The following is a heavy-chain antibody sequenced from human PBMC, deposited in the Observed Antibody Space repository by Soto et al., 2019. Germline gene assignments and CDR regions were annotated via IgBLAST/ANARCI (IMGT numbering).Heavy chain of an antibody. CDR2: IWYDGSNK. J-gene: IGHJ6*02. V-gene: IGHV3-33*01. Sequence: QVQLVESGGGVVQPGRSLRLSCAASGFTFSSYGMHWVRQAPGKGLEWVAVIWYDGSNKYYADSVKGRFTISRDNSKNTLYLQMNSLRAEDTAVYYCARQKNLRFLEWLNLYYYYYGMDVWGQGTTVTVSS. CDR1: GFTFSSYG. CDR3: ARQKNLRFLEWLNLYYYYYGMDV. D-gene: IGHD3-3*01.